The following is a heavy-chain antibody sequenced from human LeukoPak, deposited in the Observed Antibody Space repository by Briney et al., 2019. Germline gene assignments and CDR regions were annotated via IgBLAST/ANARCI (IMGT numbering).Heavy chain of an antibody. Sequence: PSETLSLTCTVSGGSISSSSYYWGWIRQPPGKGLEWFGSIYYSGSTYYNPSLKSRVTISVDTSKNQFSLKLSSVTAADTAVYYCARDYVDFYYYYMDVWGKGTTVTVSS. CDR3: ARDYVDFYYYYMDV. CDR1: GGSISSSSYY. D-gene: IGHD3-16*01. J-gene: IGHJ6*03. CDR2: IYYSGST. V-gene: IGHV4-39*07.